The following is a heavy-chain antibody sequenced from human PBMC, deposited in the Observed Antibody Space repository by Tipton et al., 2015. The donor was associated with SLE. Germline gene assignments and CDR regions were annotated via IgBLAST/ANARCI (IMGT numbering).Heavy chain of an antibody. V-gene: IGHV4-34*01. D-gene: IGHD4-17*01. Sequence: TLSLTCAVYGGSFSGYYWSWIRQPPGKGLEWIGYIYHSGSTYYNASLKSRVTISEDRSKNQFSLKLSSVAAADTAVYYCARTLRSTGSYYFDYWGQGTLVTVSS. J-gene: IGHJ4*02. CDR2: IYHSGST. CDR3: ARTLRSTGSYYFDY. CDR1: GGSFSGYY.